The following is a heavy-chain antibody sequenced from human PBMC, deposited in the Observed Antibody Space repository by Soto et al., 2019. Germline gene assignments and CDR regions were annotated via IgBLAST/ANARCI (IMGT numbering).Heavy chain of an antibody. CDR2: IYNSGST. CDR3: AGSPYCDYVTFDY. Sequence: QVQLQESGPGLVKPSETLSLTCTVPGGSISGYYWIWMRQPPGKGLEWIGYIYNSGSTNYNPALKIRATISVDTSKIQFSLKLSSVTAADTAVYYCAGSPYCDYVTFDYWGQGTLVTVSS. J-gene: IGHJ4*02. D-gene: IGHD4-17*01. CDR1: GGSISGYY. V-gene: IGHV4-59*08.